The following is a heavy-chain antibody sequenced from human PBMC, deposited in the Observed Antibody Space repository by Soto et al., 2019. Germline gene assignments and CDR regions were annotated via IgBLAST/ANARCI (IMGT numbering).Heavy chain of an antibody. CDR3: AKDRWGDFGDLNMPGY. J-gene: IGHJ4*02. D-gene: IGHD4-17*01. CDR1: GFTFISFG. CDR2: ISDDGSTK. Sequence: QVLLVESGGGVVQPGRSLRLSCAASGFTFISFGMHWVRHAPGKGLEWVAVISDDGSTKHYADSVKGRFTISRDNSKNTLYLQMNSLGPEDTAVYYCAKDRWGDFGDLNMPGYWGQGTLVTVSS. V-gene: IGHV3-30*18.